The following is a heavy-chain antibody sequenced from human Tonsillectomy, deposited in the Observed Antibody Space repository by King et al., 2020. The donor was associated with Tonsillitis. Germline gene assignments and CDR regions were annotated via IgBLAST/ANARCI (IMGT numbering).Heavy chain of an antibody. V-gene: IGHV3-33*08. CDR1: GFNFSSYG. Sequence: VQLVESGGGVVQPGMSLRLSCAASGFNFSSYGMHWVRQAPGKGLAWVAVIWYDGSNKYYADSVKGRFTISRYNSKNTLYLQMNSLRAEDTAVYYCARTAGAWGQGTLVTVSS. CDR3: ARTAGA. CDR2: IWYDGSNK. J-gene: IGHJ4*02. D-gene: IGHD4/OR15-4a*01.